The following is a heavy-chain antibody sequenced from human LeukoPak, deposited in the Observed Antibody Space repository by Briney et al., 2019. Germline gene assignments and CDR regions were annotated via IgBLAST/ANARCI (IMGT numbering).Heavy chain of an antibody. CDR3: AKSYCGGDCG. V-gene: IGHV3-23*01. J-gene: IGHJ4*02. CDR2: ITGNGVYT. CDR1: GLPFGSYG. Sequence: PGGSLRLSCAVSGLPFGSYGMTWVRQAPGKGLEWVSGITGNGVYTYYADSVKGRFTISRDNSKSTLSLQMNSLRAEDTAVYYCAKSYCGGDCGWGQGTLVTVSS. D-gene: IGHD2-21*02.